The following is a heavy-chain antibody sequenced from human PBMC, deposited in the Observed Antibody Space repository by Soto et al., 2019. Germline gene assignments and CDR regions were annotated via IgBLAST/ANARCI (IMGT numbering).Heavy chain of an antibody. D-gene: IGHD2-2*01. Sequence: ASVKVSCKASGYTFTSYYMHWVRQAPGQGLEWMGIINPSGGSTSYAQKFQGRVTMTRDTSTSTVYMELSSLRSEDTAVYYCARGVYCSSTSCYSSVDYYYYYYMDVSGKGTTVTVSS. V-gene: IGHV1-46*03. CDR1: GYTFTSYY. J-gene: IGHJ6*03. CDR3: ARGVYCSSTSCYSSVDYYYYYYMDV. CDR2: INPSGGST.